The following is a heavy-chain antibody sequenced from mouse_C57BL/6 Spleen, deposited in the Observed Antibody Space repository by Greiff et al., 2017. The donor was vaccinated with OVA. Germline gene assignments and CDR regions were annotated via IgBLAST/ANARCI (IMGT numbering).Heavy chain of an antibody. J-gene: IGHJ3*01. D-gene: IGHD1-1*01. CDR1: GFNIKDYY. Sequence: VQLQQSGAELVRPGASVKLSCTASGFNIKDYYMHWVKQRPEQGLEWIGRIDPEDGDTEYAPKFQGKATMTADTSSNTAYLQLSSLTSEDTAVYCCTTGNGSSYIFAYWGQGTLVTVSA. CDR2: IDPEDGDT. V-gene: IGHV14-1*01. CDR3: TTGNGSSYIFAY.